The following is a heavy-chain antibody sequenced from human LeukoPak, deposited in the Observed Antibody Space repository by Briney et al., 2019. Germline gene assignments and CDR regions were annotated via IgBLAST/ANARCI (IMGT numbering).Heavy chain of an antibody. CDR1: GHTFTGYY. Sequence: ASVKVSCKASGHTFTGYYMHWVRQAPGQGLEWMGWINPNSGGTNYAQKFQGRVTMTRDTSISTAYMELSRLRSDDTAVYYCARDSSGYYHFDYWGQGTLVTVSS. CDR3: ARDSSGYYHFDY. V-gene: IGHV1-2*02. J-gene: IGHJ4*02. CDR2: INPNSGGT. D-gene: IGHD3-22*01.